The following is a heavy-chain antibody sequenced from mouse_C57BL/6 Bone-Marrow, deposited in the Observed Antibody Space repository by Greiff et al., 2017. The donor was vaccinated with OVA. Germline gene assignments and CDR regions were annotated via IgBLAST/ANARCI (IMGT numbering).Heavy chain of an antibody. CDR3: ARWRSNYYFDY. V-gene: IGHV1-80*01. J-gene: IGHJ2*01. CDR2: IYPGDGDT. CDR1: GYAFSSYW. D-gene: IGHD2-5*01. Sequence: QVQLKQSGAELVKPGASVKISCKASGYAFSSYWLNWVKQRPGKGLEWIGQIYPGDGDTNYNGKFKGKATLTADKSSSTAYMQLSSLTSEDSAVYFCARWRSNYYFDYWGQGTTLTVSS.